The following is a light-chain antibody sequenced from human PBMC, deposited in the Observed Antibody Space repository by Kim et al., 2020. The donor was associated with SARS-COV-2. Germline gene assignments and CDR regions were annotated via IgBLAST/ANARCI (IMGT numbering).Light chain of an antibody. CDR2: GAS. CDR3: QQANTFPPT. CDR1: QGISTW. Sequence: ASVGDKVTITCRASQGISTWLAWYQQKPGKAPKLLIHGASRLQSGVPARFSGSGSGTDFTLTISGLQPEDFAIYYCQQANTFPPTFGQGTRLEIK. J-gene: IGKJ5*01. V-gene: IGKV1-12*01.